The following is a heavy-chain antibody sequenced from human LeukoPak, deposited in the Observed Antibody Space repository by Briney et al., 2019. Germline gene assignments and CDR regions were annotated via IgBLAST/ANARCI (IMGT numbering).Heavy chain of an antibody. CDR3: AKDANYGSGSYLDN. CDR1: GFTFDDYA. D-gene: IGHD3-10*01. CDR2: ISLNSGSI. V-gene: IGHV3-9*01. J-gene: IGHJ4*02. Sequence: GGSLRLSCAASGFTFDDYAMHWVRQAPGKGLEWVSGISLNSGSIGYADSVKGRFTISRDNAKNSLYLQMNSLRAEDTALYYCAKDANYGSGSYLDNWGQGTLVTVSS.